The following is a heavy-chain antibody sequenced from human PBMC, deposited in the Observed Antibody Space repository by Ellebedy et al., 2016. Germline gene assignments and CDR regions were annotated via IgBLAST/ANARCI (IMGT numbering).Heavy chain of an antibody. D-gene: IGHD6-13*01. CDR2: VFHTGTA. V-gene: IGHV4-59*02. CDR1: GVSVSNNY. J-gene: IGHJ3*02. Sequence: SETLSLTCNASGVSVSNNYWNWIRRPPGKGLEWIGYVFHTGTAFYNPSLESRVTMSVDTSKSQFSLRLTAVTAADTAVYYCAKWNSGWYGFDIWGQGTMVTVSS. CDR3: AKWNSGWYGFDI.